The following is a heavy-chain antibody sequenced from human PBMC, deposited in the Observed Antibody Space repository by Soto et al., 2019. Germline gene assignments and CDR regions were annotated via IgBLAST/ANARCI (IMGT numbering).Heavy chain of an antibody. V-gene: IGHV3-30*18. CDR2: ISYDGSNK. Sequence: QVQLVESGGGVVQPGRSLRLSCAASGFTFSNYGMHWVRQAPGKGLEWVAVISYDGSNKYYGDSVKGRFTISRDNSKNTLYLQMNSLRAEDTAVYYCAKYYDILTGYFAAFDIWGQGTMFTVSS. J-gene: IGHJ3*02. CDR1: GFTFSNYG. CDR3: AKYYDILTGYFAAFDI. D-gene: IGHD3-9*01.